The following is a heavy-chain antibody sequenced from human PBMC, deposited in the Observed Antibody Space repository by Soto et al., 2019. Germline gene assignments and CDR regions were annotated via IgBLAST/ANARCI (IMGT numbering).Heavy chain of an antibody. CDR1: GGYIGDHC. Sequence: SETLSHPCSVVGGYIGDHCCSWIRQPPRKGLEWIGYIYYSGSTNYNPSLKSRVTISVDTSKNQFSLKLSSVTAADTAVYYCARVFFASDARATYFDYWGQGTLVTVSS. CDR3: ARVFFASDARATYFDY. V-gene: IGHV4-59*11. D-gene: IGHD3-3*01. CDR2: IYYSGST. J-gene: IGHJ4*02.